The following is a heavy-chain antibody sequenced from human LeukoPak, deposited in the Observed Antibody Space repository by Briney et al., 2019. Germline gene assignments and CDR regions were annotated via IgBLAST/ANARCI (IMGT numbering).Heavy chain of an antibody. J-gene: IGHJ3*02. V-gene: IGHV4-4*07. CDR1: GGSISSYY. Sequence: SDTLSLTCTVSGGSISSYYWRCLRQPAGKGLEWIGRIYTSGSTNYNPSIKSRVTMSVDTSKNQFSLKLISVTAADTAVYYCAGAGGYGGAFDIWGQGTVVTVSS. D-gene: IGHD6-25*01. CDR3: AGAGGYGGAFDI. CDR2: IYTSGST.